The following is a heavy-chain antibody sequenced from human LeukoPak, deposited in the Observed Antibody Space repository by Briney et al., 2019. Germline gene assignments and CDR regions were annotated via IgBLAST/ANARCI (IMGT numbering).Heavy chain of an antibody. CDR3: AKDMRYDSSGHFDY. CDR2: ISWNSGSI. J-gene: IGHJ4*02. D-gene: IGHD3-22*01. CDR1: GFTFDDYA. Sequence: GGSLRLSCAASGFTFDDYAMHWVRQAPGKGLEWVSGISWNSGSIGYADSVKGRFTISRDNAKNSPYLQMNSLRAEDTALYYCAKDMRYDSSGHFDYWGQGTLVTVSS. V-gene: IGHV3-9*01.